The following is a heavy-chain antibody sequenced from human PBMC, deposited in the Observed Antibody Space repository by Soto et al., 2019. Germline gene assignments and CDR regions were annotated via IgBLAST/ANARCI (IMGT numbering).Heavy chain of an antibody. J-gene: IGHJ4*02. D-gene: IGHD3-10*01. CDR1: GGSISNSRDY. CDR2: IYYSGKT. CDR3: ARVGGFGATTIDY. Sequence: PSETLSLTCSVSGGSISNSRDYWGWIRQPPGKGLEWIATIYYSGKTYYNPSLKSRVTISVDTSKNQFSLKLSSVTAADTAVYYCARVGGFGATTIDYWGQGTLVTVSS. V-gene: IGHV4-39*01.